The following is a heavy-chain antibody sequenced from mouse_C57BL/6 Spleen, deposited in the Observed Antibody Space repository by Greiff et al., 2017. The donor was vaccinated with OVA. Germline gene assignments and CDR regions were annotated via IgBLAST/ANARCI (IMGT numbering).Heavy chain of an antibody. CDR3: TRYGGYSNYSFDY. V-gene: IGHV1-15*01. D-gene: IGHD2-5*01. Sequence: VQLQQSGAELVRPGASVTLSCKASGYTFTDYEMHWVKQTPVHGLEWIGAIDPETGGTAYNQKFKGKAILTADKSSSTAYMELRSLTSEDSAVYYCTRYGGYSNYSFDYWGQGTTLTVSS. J-gene: IGHJ2*01. CDR2: IDPETGGT. CDR1: GYTFTDYE.